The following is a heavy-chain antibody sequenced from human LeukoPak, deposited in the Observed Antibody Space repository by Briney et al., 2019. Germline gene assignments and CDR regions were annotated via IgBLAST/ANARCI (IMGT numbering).Heavy chain of an antibody. J-gene: IGHJ4*02. Sequence: KPSETLSLTCTVSGGSLSSYYWTWMRQPAGKGLEWIGRIYSSGSTNYNPSLKSRVTMSVDTSKNQFSLNLSSVTVADTAVYYCVREGRYGDYEGYWGQGTLVTVSS. D-gene: IGHD4-17*01. V-gene: IGHV4-4*07. CDR1: GGSLSSYY. CDR3: VREGRYGDYEGY. CDR2: IYSSGST.